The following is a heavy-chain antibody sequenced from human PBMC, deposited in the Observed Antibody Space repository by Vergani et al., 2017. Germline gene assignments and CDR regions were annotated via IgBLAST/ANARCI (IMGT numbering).Heavy chain of an antibody. CDR3: ARGDYGILTGYRY. Sequence: QVQVVQSGAEVKKSGASVKVSCKTSGYTFSNYYMHWVRQAPGQGLEWMGIINPSGGHTNYARKFQGRVTMTRDTSTSTVYMELSSLRSEDTAIYYCARGDYGILTGYRYWGQGTLVNVAA. D-gene: IGHD3-9*01. V-gene: IGHV1-46*03. J-gene: IGHJ4*02. CDR1: GYTFSNYY. CDR2: INPSGGHT.